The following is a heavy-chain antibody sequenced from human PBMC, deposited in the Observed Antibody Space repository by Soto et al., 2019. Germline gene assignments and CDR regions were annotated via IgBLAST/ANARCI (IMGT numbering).Heavy chain of an antibody. D-gene: IGHD5-12*01. V-gene: IGHV3-23*01. CDR1: GFIFTNYA. J-gene: IGHJ3*01. Sequence: LRLSCAASGFIFTNYAMNWVRQAPGKGLEWVSVIGGRGNSAYYADSVQGRFTISRDNSKNTLSLQMSSLTADDTAIYYCVREGRGSFDFWGRVTMVTVSS. CDR3: VREGRGSFDF. CDR2: IGGRGNSA.